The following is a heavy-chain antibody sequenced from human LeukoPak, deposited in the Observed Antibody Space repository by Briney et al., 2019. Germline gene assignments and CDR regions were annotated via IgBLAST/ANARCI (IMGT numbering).Heavy chain of an antibody. Sequence: SQTLSLTCALSGDSMTINTAAWNWIRQSPSRGLEWLGRTYYRSKWCNDYALSVKSRISINPDTSKNQFSLQLNSVTPEDTAVYYCARGRQWLNWFDPWGQGTLVTVSS. CDR3: ARGRQWLNWFDP. D-gene: IGHD5-24*01. V-gene: IGHV6-1*01. CDR2: TYYRSKWCN. CDR1: GDSMTINTAA. J-gene: IGHJ5*02.